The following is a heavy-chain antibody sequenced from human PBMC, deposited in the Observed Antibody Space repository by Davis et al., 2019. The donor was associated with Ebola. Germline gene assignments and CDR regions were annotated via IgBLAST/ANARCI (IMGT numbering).Heavy chain of an antibody. CDR3: AKELDRFLEYGAFDI. D-gene: IGHD3-3*01. CDR2: ISYDGSNK. CDR1: GFTFSNAW. J-gene: IGHJ3*02. Sequence: GESLKISCAASGFTFSNAWMNWVRQAPGKGLEWVAVISYDGSNKYYADSVKGRFTISRDNSKNTLYLQMNSLRAEDTAVYYCAKELDRFLEYGAFDIWGQGTMVTVSS. V-gene: IGHV3-30*18.